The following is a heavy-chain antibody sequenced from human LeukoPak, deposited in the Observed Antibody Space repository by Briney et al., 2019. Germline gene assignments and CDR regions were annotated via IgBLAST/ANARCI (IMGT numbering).Heavy chain of an antibody. CDR2: INHSGST. Sequence: SETLSLTCAVYGGSFSGYYWSWIRQPPGKGLEWIGEINHSGSTNYNPSLKSRVTISVDTSKNQFSLELSSVTVADTAVYYCARAMDTAMVPFDYWGQGTLVTVSS. D-gene: IGHD5-18*01. V-gene: IGHV4-34*01. J-gene: IGHJ4*02. CDR1: GGSFSGYY. CDR3: ARAMDTAMVPFDY.